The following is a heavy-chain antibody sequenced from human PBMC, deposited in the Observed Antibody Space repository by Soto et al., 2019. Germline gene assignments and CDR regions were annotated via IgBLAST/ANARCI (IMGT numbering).Heavy chain of an antibody. CDR1: GLTFSTYG. J-gene: IGHJ6*02. Sequence: PGGSLRLSCATSGLTFSTYGMHWVRQAPGKGLEWVAVISYDGRNTYYAESVEGRFTISRDSSKNTLYLQMNSLRAEDTAVYYCAKGLLKQLKVSYYYYSMDVWGQGTTVTVSS. V-gene: IGHV3-30*18. CDR2: ISYDGRNT. CDR3: AKGLLKQLKVSYYYYSMDV.